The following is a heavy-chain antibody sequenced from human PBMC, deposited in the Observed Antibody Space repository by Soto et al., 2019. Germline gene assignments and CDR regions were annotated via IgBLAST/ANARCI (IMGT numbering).Heavy chain of an antibody. D-gene: IGHD2-2*01. CDR1: GFTFSSYA. CDR2: ISGSGGST. CDR3: AKDPLPYCSSTSCFAQ. J-gene: IGHJ5*02. V-gene: IGHV3-23*01. Sequence: PGGSLRLSCAASGFTFSSYAMSWVRQAPGKGLEWVSAISGSGGSTYYADSVKGRFTISRDNSKNTLYLQMNSLRAEDTAVYYCAKDPLPYCSSTSCFAQWGQGTLVTVSS.